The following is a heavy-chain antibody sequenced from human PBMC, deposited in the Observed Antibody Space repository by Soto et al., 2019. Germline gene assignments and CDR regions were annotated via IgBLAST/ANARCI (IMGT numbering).Heavy chain of an antibody. D-gene: IGHD3-22*01. CDR2: VNHSGEA. J-gene: IGHJ4*02. V-gene: IGHV4-34*01. CDR1: GGSFRNYY. CDR3: ARLGGYVSVGYYYLWDS. Sequence: SETLSLTCGVYGGSFRNYYWIWVRQPPGKGLEWIGEVNHSGEATYNPSLQSRVTISLDTSNNHFSLKMTSVTAADTAVYYCARLGGYVSVGYYYLWDSWGQGTLVTVSS.